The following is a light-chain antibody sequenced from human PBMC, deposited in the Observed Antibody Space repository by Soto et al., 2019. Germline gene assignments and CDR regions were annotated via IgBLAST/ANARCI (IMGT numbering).Light chain of an antibody. V-gene: IGKV1-12*01. CDR2: AAS. CDR3: QQSNSFPLT. Sequence: DIQMTQSPSSVSASVGDRVTITCRASQGIXXRLAWYQQKPGKAPNLLIYAASSLQSGVPSRFSGSGSETDFTLTIGSLQPEDFATYYCQQSNSFPLTFGGGTKVEIK. CDR1: QGIXXR. J-gene: IGKJ4*01.